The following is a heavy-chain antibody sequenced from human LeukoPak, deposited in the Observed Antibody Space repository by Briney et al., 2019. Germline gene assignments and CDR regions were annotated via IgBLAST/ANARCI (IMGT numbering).Heavy chain of an antibody. D-gene: IGHD1-26*01. CDR3: ARDPSWEILSYFDY. V-gene: IGHV3-48*03. CDR1: GFTFRNYW. Sequence: GGSLRLSCAASGFTFRNYWMTWVRQTPGKGLEWVSYISASGDTIYCGDSVRGRFTISRDNAKNSLYLDMNTLKAENTAVYYCARDPSWEILSYFDYWGQGTLVTVSS. J-gene: IGHJ4*02. CDR2: ISASGDTI.